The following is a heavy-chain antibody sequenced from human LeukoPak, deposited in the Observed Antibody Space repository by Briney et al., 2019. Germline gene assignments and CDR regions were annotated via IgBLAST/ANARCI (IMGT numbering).Heavy chain of an antibody. CDR1: GFTFSSSE. V-gene: IGHV3-48*03. D-gene: IGHD3-3*01. J-gene: IGHJ4*02. CDR2: ISRSGTII. Sequence: PGGSLRLSCAVSGFTFSSSEFNWVRQAPGKGLEWVSYISRSGTIISYADSVRGRLTISRDNAKNSLYLQMNSLRAEDTAVYYCARERDDYYFDYWGQGTLVTVSS. CDR3: ARERDDYYFDY.